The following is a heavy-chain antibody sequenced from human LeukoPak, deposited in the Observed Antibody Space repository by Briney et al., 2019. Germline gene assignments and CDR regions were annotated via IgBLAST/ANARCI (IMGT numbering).Heavy chain of an antibody. CDR3: ARVWEMATGRFDP. CDR2: IIPIFGTA. CDR1: GGTFSSYT. Sequence: ASVKVSCKASGGTFSSYTISWVRQAPGQGLEWMGGIIPIFGTANYAQKFQGRVTITADESTSTAYMELSSLRSEDTAVYYCARVWEMATGRFDPWGQGALVTVSS. V-gene: IGHV1-69*13. J-gene: IGHJ5*02. D-gene: IGHD5-24*01.